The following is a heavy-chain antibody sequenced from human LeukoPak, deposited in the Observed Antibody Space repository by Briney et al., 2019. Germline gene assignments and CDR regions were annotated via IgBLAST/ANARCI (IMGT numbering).Heavy chain of an antibody. Sequence: GASVKVSCKVSGYTLTELSMHWVRQAPGKGLEWMGGFDPEDGETIYAQKFQGRVTMTEDTSTDTAYMGLSSLRSEDTAVYYCARRFLEWPYNWFDPWGQGTLVTVSS. V-gene: IGHV1-24*01. J-gene: IGHJ5*02. CDR3: ARRFLEWPYNWFDP. D-gene: IGHD3-3*01. CDR2: FDPEDGET. CDR1: GYTLTELS.